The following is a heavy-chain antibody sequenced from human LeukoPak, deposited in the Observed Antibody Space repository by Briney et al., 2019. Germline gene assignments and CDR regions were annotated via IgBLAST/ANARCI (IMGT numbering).Heavy chain of an antibody. V-gene: IGHV1-2*02. CDR1: GYTFTGTN. D-gene: IGHD3-10*01. Sequence: ASVKLSCKASGYTFTGTNMHCVPQAPGPGLEWMGWINPNSGGTNYAQKFQGRVTMTRDTSISTAYMELSRLRSDDTAVYYCARDYMVRGLYWGQGTLVTVSS. CDR3: ARDYMVRGLY. CDR2: INPNSGGT. J-gene: IGHJ4*02.